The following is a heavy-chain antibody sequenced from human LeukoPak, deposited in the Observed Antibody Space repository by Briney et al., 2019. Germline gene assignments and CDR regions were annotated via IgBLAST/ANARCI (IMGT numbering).Heavy chain of an antibody. CDR2: IIPIFGTT. V-gene: IGHV1-69*06. Sequence: GASVTVSCKASGDTFSSYAISWVRQAPGQGLEWMGGIIPIFGTTNYAQDFQGRVTIIADKSTSTAYMELSSLRSEDTAVYYCARQETTVTRNFDYWGQGTLVTVSS. CDR3: ARQETTVTRNFDY. J-gene: IGHJ4*02. D-gene: IGHD4-17*01. CDR1: GDTFSSYA.